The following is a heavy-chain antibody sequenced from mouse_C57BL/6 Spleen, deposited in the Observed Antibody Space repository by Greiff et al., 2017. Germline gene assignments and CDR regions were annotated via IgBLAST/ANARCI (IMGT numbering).Heavy chain of an antibody. V-gene: IGHV1-50*01. CDR2: IDPSDSYT. CDR3: ARITAQATPPWFAY. CDR1: GYTFTSYW. D-gene: IGHD3-2*02. Sequence: QVQLQQPGAELVKPGASVKLSCKASGYTFTSYWMQWVKPRPGQGLEWIGEIDPSDSYTNYNQKFKGKATLTVDTSSSTASMQLSSLTSEDSAVYYCARITAQATPPWFAYWGQGTLVTVSA. J-gene: IGHJ3*01.